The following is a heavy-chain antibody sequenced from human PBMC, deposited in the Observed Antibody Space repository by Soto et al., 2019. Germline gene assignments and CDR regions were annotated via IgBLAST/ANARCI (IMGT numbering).Heavy chain of an antibody. CDR3: AGDRGYSAGYFDY. Sequence: QVQLVESGGGVVQPGRSLRLSCAASGFTFSSYGMHWVRQAPGKGLEWVAVIWYDGSNKYYADSVKGRFTISRDNSKNRLYLQMNSLRAEETAVYYCAGDRGYSAGYFDYWGQGTLVTVSS. CDR2: IWYDGSNK. D-gene: IGHD5-18*01. CDR1: GFTFSSYG. V-gene: IGHV3-33*01. J-gene: IGHJ4*02.